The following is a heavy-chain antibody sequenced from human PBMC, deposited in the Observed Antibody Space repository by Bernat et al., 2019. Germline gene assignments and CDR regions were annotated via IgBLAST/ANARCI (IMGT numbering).Heavy chain of an antibody. V-gene: IGHV3-33*01. Sequence: QVQLVESGGGVVQPGRSLRLSCAASGFTFSSYGMHWVRQAPGKGLEWVAVIWYDGSNKYYADSVKGRFTISRDNSKNTLYLQMNSLRAEDTAVCYCARESYEATVTHDYYYYYMDVWGKGTTVTVSS. CDR2: IWYDGSNK. D-gene: IGHD4-17*01. J-gene: IGHJ6*03. CDR1: GFTFSSYG. CDR3: ARESYEATVTHDYYYYYMDV.